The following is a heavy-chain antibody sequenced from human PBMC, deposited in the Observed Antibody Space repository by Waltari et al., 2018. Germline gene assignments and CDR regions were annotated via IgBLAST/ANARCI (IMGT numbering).Heavy chain of an antibody. D-gene: IGHD3-10*01. Sequence: EVQLVESGGGLVQPWGSLCLSSAAPASSFSTYWMNGARQFPGEVLVSVARINPTGNTVLYADSVKGRFTTSRDNAKSTRYLQMNSLRDDDTAVYYCTRSGFMGVWGQGTTVTVSS. J-gene: IGHJ6*02. CDR3: TRSGFMGV. CDR2: INPTGNTV. V-gene: IGHV3-74*01. CDR1: ASSFSTYW.